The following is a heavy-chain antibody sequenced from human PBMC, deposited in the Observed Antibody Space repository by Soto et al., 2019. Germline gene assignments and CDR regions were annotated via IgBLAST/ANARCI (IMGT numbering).Heavy chain of an antibody. V-gene: IGHV4-4*02. J-gene: IGHJ4*02. CDR3: ARVFSGSYSDY. Sequence: QVQLQESGPGLVKPSGTLSLTCAVSGGSIRSNNWWSWVRQPPGKGLEWIGEIFQSGGTNYNPSLKTRVTISVDKSKNQFSLKLSSVTAADTAVYYCARVFSGSYSDYWGQGTLVTVSS. D-gene: IGHD1-26*01. CDR2: IFQSGGT. CDR1: GGSIRSNNW.